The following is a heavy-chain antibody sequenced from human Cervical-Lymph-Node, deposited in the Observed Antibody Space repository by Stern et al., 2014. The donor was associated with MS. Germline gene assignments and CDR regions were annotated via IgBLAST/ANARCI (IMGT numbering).Heavy chain of an antibody. CDR2: LYPGTSDT. V-gene: IGHV5-51*01. Sequence: VQLVQSGAEVKKPGESLKISCKGSEYNFNTHWIAWVRQMPGKGLEWLGNLYPGTSDTRYNPSLQGQVSISADKSITTAYLHLSSLKASDSAMYYCARHGGPNWNHEAHNWFDPWGQGTLVTVSS. CDR3: ARHGGPNWNHEAHNWFDP. D-gene: IGHD1-14*01. CDR1: EYNFNTHW. J-gene: IGHJ5*02.